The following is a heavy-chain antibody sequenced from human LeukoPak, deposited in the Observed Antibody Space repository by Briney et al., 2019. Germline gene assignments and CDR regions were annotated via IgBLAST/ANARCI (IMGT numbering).Heavy chain of an antibody. CDR3: ARDSIPGGYYDSSGYQDY. Sequence: ASVKVSCKASGYTFTSYYMHWMRHAPGQGLEWMGIINPSGGSTSYAQKFQGRVTMTRDTSTSTVYMELSSLRSEDTAVYYCARDSIPGGYYDSSGYQDYWGQGTLVTVSS. CDR1: GYTFTSYY. D-gene: IGHD3-22*01. CDR2: INPSGGST. V-gene: IGHV1-46*01. J-gene: IGHJ4*02.